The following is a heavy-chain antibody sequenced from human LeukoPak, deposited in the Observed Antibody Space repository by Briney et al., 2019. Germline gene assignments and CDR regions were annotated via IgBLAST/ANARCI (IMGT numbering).Heavy chain of an antibody. CDR2: IYYSRTT. CDR3: ARGMVAARPGFDS. D-gene: IGHD6-25*01. Sequence: SETLSLTCTVSGGSITSYYWTWIRQPPGKGLEYIGYIYYSRTTNYHPSLKSRVTISVDTSKNQFSLNLRSVTSADTAVYYCARGMVAARPGFDSWGQGTLVTVSS. J-gene: IGHJ5*01. V-gene: IGHV4-59*01. CDR1: GGSITSYY.